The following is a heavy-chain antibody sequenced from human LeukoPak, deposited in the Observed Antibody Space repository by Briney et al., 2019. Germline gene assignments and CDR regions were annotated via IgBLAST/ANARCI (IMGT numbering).Heavy chain of an antibody. J-gene: IGHJ6*03. CDR2: IYTSGST. D-gene: IGHD2-15*01. CDR1: GGSISSGSYY. V-gene: IGHV4-61*02. CDR3: ARLYLERYCSGGSCPDYYYMDV. Sequence: SQTLSLTCTVSGGSISSGSYYWSWIRQPAGKGLEWVGRIYTSGSTNYNPSLKSRVTISVDTSKNQFSLKLISVTAADTAVYYCARLYLERYCSGGSCPDYYYMDVWGKGTTVTVSS.